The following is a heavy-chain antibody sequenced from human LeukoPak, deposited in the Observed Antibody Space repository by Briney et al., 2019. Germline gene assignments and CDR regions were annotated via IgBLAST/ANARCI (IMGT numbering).Heavy chain of an antibody. J-gene: IGHJ4*02. CDR3: ARGWLQSGFDY. D-gene: IGHD5-24*01. Sequence: KPSETLSLTCAVYGGSFSGYYWSWIRQPPGKGLEWIGEINHSGSTNYNPSLKSRVTISVDTSKNQFSLKLSSVTAADTAVYYCARGWLQSGFDYWGQGTLVTVSS. V-gene: IGHV4-34*01. CDR2: INHSGST. CDR1: GGSFSGYY.